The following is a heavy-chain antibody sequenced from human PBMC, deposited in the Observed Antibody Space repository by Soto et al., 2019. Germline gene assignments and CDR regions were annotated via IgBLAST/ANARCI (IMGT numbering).Heavy chain of an antibody. CDR1: GFPLSSYA. CDR2: ISGSGGST. V-gene: IGHV3-23*01. J-gene: IGHJ6*02. Sequence: GGALRLSCAASGFPLSSYAKSWGPPAPGKGLEWVSAISGSGGSTYYADSVKGRFTISRDNSKNTLYLQMNSLRAEDTAVYYCAKGKATLVRYYGMDVWGQGTTVTVSS. D-gene: IGHD2-15*01. CDR3: AKGKATLVRYYGMDV.